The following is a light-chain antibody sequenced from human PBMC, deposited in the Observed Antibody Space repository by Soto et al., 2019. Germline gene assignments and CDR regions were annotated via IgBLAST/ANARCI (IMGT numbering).Light chain of an antibody. CDR3: HQRFNWPRT. CDR1: QSVSSY. Sequence: DIVLTQSPATLSLSPGERATLSCRASQSVSSYLAWYQQKPGQAPRLLIYDASNRATGIPAWFSGSGSGTDFTLTISSLGPEDSAVYYCHQRFNWPRTFGQGTKLEIK. V-gene: IGKV3-11*01. J-gene: IGKJ2*01. CDR2: DAS.